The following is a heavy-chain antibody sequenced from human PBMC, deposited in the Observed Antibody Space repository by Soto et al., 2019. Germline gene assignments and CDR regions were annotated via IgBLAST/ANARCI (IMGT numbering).Heavy chain of an antibody. Sequence: GASVKVSCKASGGTSSSYATSWVRQAPGQGLEWMGGIIPIFGTANYAQKFQGRVTITADESTSTAYMELSSLRSEDTAVYYCARDRDYYDSSGYSPYYFDYWGQGTLVTVSS. CDR2: IIPIFGTA. D-gene: IGHD3-22*01. J-gene: IGHJ4*02. V-gene: IGHV1-69*01. CDR1: GGTSSSYA. CDR3: ARDRDYYDSSGYSPYYFDY.